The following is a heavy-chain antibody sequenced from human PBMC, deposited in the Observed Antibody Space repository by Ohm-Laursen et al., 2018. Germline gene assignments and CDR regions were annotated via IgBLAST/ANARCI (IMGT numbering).Heavy chain of an antibody. CDR2: IWYDGSNK. J-gene: IGHJ4*02. CDR3: ARGRGMTTVTTGFDY. CDR1: GFTFSSYG. D-gene: IGHD4-17*01. Sequence: SPRLSCTALGFTFSSYGMHWVRQAPGKGLEWVAVIWYDGSNKYYADSVKGRFTISRDNSKNTLYLQMNSLRAEDTAVYYCARGRGMTTVTTGFDYWGQGTLVTVSS. V-gene: IGHV3-33*01.